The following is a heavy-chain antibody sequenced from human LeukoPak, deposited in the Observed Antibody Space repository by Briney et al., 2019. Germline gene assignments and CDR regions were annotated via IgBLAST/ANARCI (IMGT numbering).Heavy chain of an antibody. D-gene: IGHD6-19*01. V-gene: IGHV1-2*02. CDR1: GYTFTGYY. Sequence: ASVKVSCKASGYTFTGYYMHWVRQAPGQGLEWMGWINPNSGGTNYAQKFQYRVTMTRDTAISTAYLELKRLTSDDTAVYYCARAYFSHGWYGAYFDFWGQGTLVTVSS. CDR2: INPNSGGT. CDR3: ARAYFSHGWYGAYFDF. J-gene: IGHJ4*02.